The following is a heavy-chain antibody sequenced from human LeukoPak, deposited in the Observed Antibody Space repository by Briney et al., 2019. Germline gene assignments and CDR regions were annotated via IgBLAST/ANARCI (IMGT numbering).Heavy chain of an antibody. V-gene: IGHV4-34*01. Sequence: SETLSFTCAVYGGSFSGYYWSWIRQPPGKGLEWIGEINHSGSTNYNPSLKSRVTISVDTSKNQFSLKLSSVTAADTAVYYCARDQGHYGDYGVDYWGQGTLVTVSS. CDR1: GGSFSGYY. J-gene: IGHJ4*02. D-gene: IGHD4-17*01. CDR2: INHSGST. CDR3: ARDQGHYGDYGVDY.